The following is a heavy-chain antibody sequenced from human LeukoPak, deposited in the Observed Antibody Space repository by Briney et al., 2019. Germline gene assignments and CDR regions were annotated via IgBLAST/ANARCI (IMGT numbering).Heavy chain of an antibody. CDR2: IRSKAYGGTT. CDR3: TRGTTDDYYYYYYMDV. Sequence: PGRSLRLSCTASGFTFGDYAMSWFRQAPGKGLEWVGFIRSKAYGGTTEYAASVEGRFTISRDDSKSIAYLQMNSLKTEDTAVYYCTRGTTDDYYYYYYMDVWGKGTTVTISS. J-gene: IGHJ6*03. V-gene: IGHV3-49*03. CDR1: GFTFGDYA. D-gene: IGHD1-1*01.